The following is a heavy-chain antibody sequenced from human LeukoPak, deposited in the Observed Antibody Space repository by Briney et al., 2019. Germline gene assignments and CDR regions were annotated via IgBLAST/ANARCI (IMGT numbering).Heavy chain of an antibody. CDR3: ASVDTAMVTRRFGI. V-gene: IGHV4-34*01. J-gene: IGHJ3*02. Sequence: KPSDTLSLTCAVYGRPFRGYYWRWMPQPPGRGLEWIGEINHSGSTNYNPSLKSRVTISVDTSKIQLSLKMSSVTAADTAVYYCASVDTAMVTRRFGIWGQGTMVTVSS. D-gene: IGHD5-18*01. CDR2: INHSGST. CDR1: GRPFRGYY.